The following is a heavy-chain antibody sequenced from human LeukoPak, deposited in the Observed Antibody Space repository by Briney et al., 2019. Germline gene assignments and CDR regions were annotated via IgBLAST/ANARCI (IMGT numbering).Heavy chain of an antibody. Sequence: PGGSLRLSCAASGFTFSGYWMSWLRQAPGKGLEWVANIKQDGGEKYYVDSVKGRFTISRDNAKNSLYLQMNSLRAEDTAVYYCARDRGFGQVDVWGKGTTVTVSS. V-gene: IGHV3-7*01. J-gene: IGHJ6*04. D-gene: IGHD3-10*01. CDR1: GFTFSGYW. CDR2: IKQDGGEK. CDR3: ARDRGFGQVDV.